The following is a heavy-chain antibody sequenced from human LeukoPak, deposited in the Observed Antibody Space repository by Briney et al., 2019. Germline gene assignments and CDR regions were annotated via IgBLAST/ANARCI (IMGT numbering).Heavy chain of an antibody. Sequence: GGSLRLSYAASGFTFSSSGMNWVRQAPGKGLEWVSYISSATSTIYYADSVKGRFTISRDNAKNSLYLQMNSLRAEDTAVYYCARDVTYYGGDWFDPWGQGTLVTVSS. CDR3: ARDVTYYGGDWFDP. CDR1: GFTFSSSG. V-gene: IGHV3-48*04. J-gene: IGHJ5*02. D-gene: IGHD4-23*01. CDR2: ISSATSTI.